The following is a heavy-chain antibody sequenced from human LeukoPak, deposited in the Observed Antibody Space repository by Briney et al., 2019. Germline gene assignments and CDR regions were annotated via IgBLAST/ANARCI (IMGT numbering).Heavy chain of an antibody. CDR3: ARISIAVAGADY. J-gene: IGHJ4*02. Sequence: GGSLRLSCAASGFTFSSPWLSWVRQAPGKGLEWVANIKQDGSEKYYVDSVRGGFTTSRDNTKNSLYLKRDSPRAEDTAVYYCARISIAVAGADYWGQGTMVTVSS. CDR1: GFTFSSPW. V-gene: IGHV3-7*01. CDR2: IKQDGSEK. D-gene: IGHD6-19*01.